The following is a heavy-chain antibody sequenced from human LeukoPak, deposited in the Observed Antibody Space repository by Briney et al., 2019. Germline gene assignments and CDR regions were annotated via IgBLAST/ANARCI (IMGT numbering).Heavy chain of an antibody. CDR1: GFTFSSYW. CDR2: IKQDGSEK. Sequence: GGSLRLSCAASGFTFSSYWMSWVRQAPGKGLEWVANIKQDGSEKLYVDSVKGRFTISRDNSKNTLDLQMNSLRAEDTAVYYCAKEGDYDILTGYSFYYGMDVWGQGTTVTVSS. CDR3: AKEGDYDILTGYSFYYGMDV. D-gene: IGHD3-9*01. J-gene: IGHJ6*02. V-gene: IGHV3-7*03.